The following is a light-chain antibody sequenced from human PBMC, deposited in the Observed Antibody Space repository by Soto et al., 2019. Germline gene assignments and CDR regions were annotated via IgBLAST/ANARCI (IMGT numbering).Light chain of an antibody. CDR3: SSYTSSSTYVV. V-gene: IGLV2-14*01. CDR2: EVS. J-gene: IGLJ2*01. CDR1: SSDVGGYNY. Sequence: QSALTQPVSVSGSPGQSIPISCTGTSSDVGGYNYVSWYQQHPGKAPKLMIYEVSNRPSGVSNRFSGSKSGNTASLTISGLQAEDEADYYCSSYTSSSTYVVFGGGTKVTVL.